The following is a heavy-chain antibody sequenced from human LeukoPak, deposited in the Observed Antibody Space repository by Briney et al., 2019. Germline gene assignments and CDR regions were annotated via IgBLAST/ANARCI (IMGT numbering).Heavy chain of an antibody. CDR2: ISYDGSNK. D-gene: IGHD3-16*02. V-gene: IGHV3-30*18. J-gene: IGHJ4*02. CDR3: AKLEGSNYDYVWGSYRHPTFPIDY. CDR1: GFTFSSYG. Sequence: GRSLRLSCAASGFTFSSYGMHWVRQAPGKGLEWVAVISYDGSNKYYADSVKGRFTISRDNSKNTLYLQMNSLRAEDTAVYYCAKLEGSNYDYVWGSYRHPTFPIDYWGQGTLVTVSS.